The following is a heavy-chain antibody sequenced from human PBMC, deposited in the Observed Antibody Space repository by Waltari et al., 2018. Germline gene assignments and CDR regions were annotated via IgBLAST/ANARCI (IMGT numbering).Heavy chain of an antibody. J-gene: IGHJ4*02. Sequence: EVQLVQSGAEVKKPGESLRHACKGSGYTFTSCGINWVRQMPGKGLEWMGRIDPTDSETHYNPSFQGHVTISADKSTSTAYVQWNSLKASDTATYYCVRGVGSPGDYWGQGTLVTVSS. V-gene: IGHV5-10-1*03. D-gene: IGHD3-10*01. CDR2: IDPTDSET. CDR3: VRGVGSPGDY. CDR1: GYTFTSCG.